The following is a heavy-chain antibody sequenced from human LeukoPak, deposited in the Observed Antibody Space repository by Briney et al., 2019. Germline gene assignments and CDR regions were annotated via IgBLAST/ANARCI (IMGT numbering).Heavy chain of an antibody. CDR2: ISSSSSYI. CDR3: QSSSLDFDY. CDR1: GFTFSSYS. J-gene: IGHJ4*02. V-gene: IGHV3-21*01. D-gene: IGHD6-6*01. Sequence: GGSLRLSCAASGFTFSSYSMNWVRQAPGKGLEWVSSISSSSSYIFYADSEKGRFTISRDNAKNSLYLQMNSLRAEDTAVYYCQSSSLDFDYWGQGTLVTVSS.